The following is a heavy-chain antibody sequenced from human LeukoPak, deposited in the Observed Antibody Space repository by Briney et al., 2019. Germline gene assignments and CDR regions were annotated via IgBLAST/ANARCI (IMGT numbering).Heavy chain of an antibody. V-gene: IGHV4-34*01. CDR2: INHSRNT. Sequence: SETLSLTCAVYGGSFSGYYWTWIRQPPGKGLEWVGEINHSRNTNYSPSLKSRATISVDTSKNQFSLTLSSVTAADTAVYYCARLLLLWFGEPDYWGQGTVVTVSS. J-gene: IGHJ4*02. CDR1: GGSFSGYY. D-gene: IGHD3-10*01. CDR3: ARLLLLWFGEPDY.